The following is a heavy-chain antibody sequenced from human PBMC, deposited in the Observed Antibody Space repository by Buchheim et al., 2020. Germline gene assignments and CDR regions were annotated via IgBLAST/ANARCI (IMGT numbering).Heavy chain of an antibody. J-gene: IGHJ4*02. CDR2: ISYDGSNK. D-gene: IGHD5-24*01. V-gene: IGHV3-30*18. CDR3: AKGGDGYKKGFEY. Sequence: QVQLVESGGGVVQPGRSLRLSCAASGFTFSSYGMHWVRQAPGKGLEWVAVISYDGSNKYYADSVKGRFTISRDNSKNPLYLQMNSLRAEDTAVYYCAKGGDGYKKGFEYWGQGTL. CDR1: GFTFSSYG.